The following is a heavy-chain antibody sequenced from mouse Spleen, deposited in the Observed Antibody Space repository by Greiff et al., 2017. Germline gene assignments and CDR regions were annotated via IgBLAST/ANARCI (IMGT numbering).Heavy chain of an antibody. D-gene: IGHD2-2*01. CDR3: AIAGLRHYAMDY. J-gene: IGHJ4*01. CDR1: GYTFTSYW. CDR2: IHPSDSDT. Sequence: VKLQQPGAELVKPGASVKVSCKASGYTFTSYWMHWVKQRPGQGLEWIGRIHPSDSDTNYNQKFKGKATLTVDKSSSTAYMQLSSLTSEDSSVYYCAIAGLRHYAMDYWGQGTSVTVSS. V-gene: IGHV1-74*01.